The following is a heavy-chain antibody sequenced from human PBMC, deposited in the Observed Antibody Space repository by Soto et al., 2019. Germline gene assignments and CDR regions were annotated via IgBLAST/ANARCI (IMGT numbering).Heavy chain of an antibody. V-gene: IGHV4-30-2*06. CDR3: ARWGRGAYGMDV. D-gene: IGHD3-16*01. J-gene: IGHJ6*02. CDR2: MYLGGNT. CDR1: GDSISRGGYS. Sequence: SETLSLTCAVSGDSISRGGYSWNWIRQSPGRGLEWIGYMYLGGNTYYNPSLKSRVTISVDRSKNQFSLKLTSVTAADTAVYYCARWGRGAYGMDVWGQGTTVTVSS.